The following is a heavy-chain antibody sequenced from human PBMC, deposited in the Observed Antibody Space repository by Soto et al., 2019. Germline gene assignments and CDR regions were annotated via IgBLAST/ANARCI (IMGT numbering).Heavy chain of an antibody. V-gene: IGHV1-69*12. J-gene: IGHJ4*02. Sequence: QVQLVQSGAEVKKPGSSVKVSCKASGGTFSSYAISWVRQAPGQGLEWMGGIIPIFGTADYAQTFQGRVTITADESTSTAYMELSSLRSEDTAVYYCASMLDHYYFDYWGQGTLVTVSS. CDR3: ASMLDHYYFDY. D-gene: IGHD1-1*01. CDR1: GGTFSSYA. CDR2: IIPIFGTA.